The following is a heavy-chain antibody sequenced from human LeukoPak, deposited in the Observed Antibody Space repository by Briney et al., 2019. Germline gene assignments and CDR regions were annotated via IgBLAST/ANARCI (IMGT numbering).Heavy chain of an antibody. J-gene: IGHJ5*02. V-gene: IGHV4-34*01. Sequence: SETLSLTCAVYGGSFSGYYWSWIRQPPGKGLEWIGEINHSGSTNYNPSLKSRVTISVDTSKNQFSLKPSSVTAADTAVYYCARGENSSGWPFDPWGQGTLVTVSS. CDR3: ARGENSSGWPFDP. D-gene: IGHD6-19*01. CDR1: GGSFSGYY. CDR2: INHSGST.